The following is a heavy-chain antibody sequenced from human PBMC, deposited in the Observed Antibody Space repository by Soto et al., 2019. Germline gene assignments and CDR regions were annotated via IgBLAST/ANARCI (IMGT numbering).Heavy chain of an antibody. CDR3: ASPKIAFYNWFDP. CDR1: GGSISSSSYY. CDR2: IYYSGST. V-gene: IGHV4-39*01. J-gene: IGHJ5*02. D-gene: IGHD3-3*02. Sequence: SETLSLTCTVSGGSISSSSYYWGWIRQPPGKGLEWIGSIYYSGSTYYKQSLKKRITISVDTSKNQYSLKISTMTAADTAVYYCASPKIAFYNWFDPWGQGTLVTVS.